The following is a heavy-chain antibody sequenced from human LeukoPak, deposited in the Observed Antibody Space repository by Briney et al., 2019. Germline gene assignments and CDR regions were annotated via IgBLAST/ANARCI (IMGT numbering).Heavy chain of an antibody. D-gene: IGHD4-17*01. CDR2: IYYSGST. V-gene: IGHV4-31*03. J-gene: IGHJ5*02. CDR3: ARENYGDYWINWFDP. Sequence: PSETLSLTCTVSGGSISSGGYSWSWIRQHPGKGLEWIGYIYYSGSTYYNPSLESRVTISVDTSKNQFSLKLSSVTAADTAVYYCARENYGDYWINWFDPWGQGTLVTVSS. CDR1: GGSISSGGYS.